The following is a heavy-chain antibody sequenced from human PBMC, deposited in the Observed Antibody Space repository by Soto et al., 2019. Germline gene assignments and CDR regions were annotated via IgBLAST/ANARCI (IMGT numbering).Heavy chain of an antibody. V-gene: IGHV3-23*01. D-gene: IGHD2-15*01. CDR1: GFTFKTYA. Sequence: GGSLRLSCAASGFTFKTYAMSWVRQAPGKGLEWVSTVSGSGDATYYADSVKGRFSISRDNSKNTLYLQMNSLSTGDTAVYYCAKDSPGYCSGGNCYGDFDYWGQGTLVTVSS. J-gene: IGHJ4*02. CDR3: AKDSPGYCSGGNCYGDFDY. CDR2: VSGSGDAT.